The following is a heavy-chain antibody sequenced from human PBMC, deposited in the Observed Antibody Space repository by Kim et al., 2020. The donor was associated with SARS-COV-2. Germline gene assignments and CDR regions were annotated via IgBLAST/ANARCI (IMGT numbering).Heavy chain of an antibody. CDR3: ARVDSSSSRDLTFLNYYYMDV. J-gene: IGHJ6*03. Sequence: GGSLRLSCAASGFTFSDYYMSWIRQAPGKGLEWVSYISSSGSTIYYADSVKGRFTISRDNAKNSLYLQMNSLRAEDTAVYYCARVDSSSSRDLTFLNYYYMDVWGKGTTVTVSS. D-gene: IGHD6-6*01. CDR2: ISSSGSTI. CDR1: GFTFSDYY. V-gene: IGHV3-11*01.